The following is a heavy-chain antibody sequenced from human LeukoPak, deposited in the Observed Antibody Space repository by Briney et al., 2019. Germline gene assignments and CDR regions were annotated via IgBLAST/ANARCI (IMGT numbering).Heavy chain of an antibody. Sequence: SQTLSLTCAVSGGSISSGGYSWRWIRQPPGRGLEWIGYIYHSGSTYYNPSLKSRVTISVDRSKNQFSLKLSSVTAADTAVYYCARGLRTFDYWGQGTLVTVSS. V-gene: IGHV4-30-2*01. D-gene: IGHD1-14*01. CDR3: ARGLRTFDY. CDR1: GGSISSGGYS. CDR2: IYHSGST. J-gene: IGHJ4*02.